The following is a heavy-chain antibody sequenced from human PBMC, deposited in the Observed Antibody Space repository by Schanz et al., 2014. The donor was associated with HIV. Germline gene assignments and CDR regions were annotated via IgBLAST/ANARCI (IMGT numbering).Heavy chain of an antibody. V-gene: IGHV3-23*01. Sequence: EVQLLESGGGLVLPGESLRLSCAASGYTFTSFAMSWVRQAPGKGLEWVSSISGSGGGTYYADSVKGRFTISRDISKNTLFLQMNSLRADDTAVYYCAKDRLDGSYYLDYWGQGTLVTVSS. CDR1: GYTFTSFA. CDR2: ISGSGGGT. CDR3: AKDRLDGSYYLDY. J-gene: IGHJ4*02. D-gene: IGHD1-26*01.